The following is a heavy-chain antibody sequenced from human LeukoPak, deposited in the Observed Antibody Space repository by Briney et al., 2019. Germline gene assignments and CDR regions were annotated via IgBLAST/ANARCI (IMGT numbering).Heavy chain of an antibody. Sequence: ASVKVSCKASGGTFSSYDISWVRQAPGQGLEWVGGIMPMFGKANYAQKFQGRVTTTADKATSTAYMELSSLRSEDTAVYYCAQRKIHYDSSGYYYGAFDIWGQGTMVTVSS. V-gene: IGHV1-69*06. D-gene: IGHD3-22*01. CDR2: IMPMFGKA. CDR1: GGTFSSYD. J-gene: IGHJ3*02. CDR3: AQRKIHYDSSGYYYGAFDI.